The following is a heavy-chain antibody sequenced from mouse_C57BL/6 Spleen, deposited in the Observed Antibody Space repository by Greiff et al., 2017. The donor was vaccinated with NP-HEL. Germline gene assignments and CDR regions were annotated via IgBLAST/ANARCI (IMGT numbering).Heavy chain of an antibody. J-gene: IGHJ2*01. CDR1: GYTFTSYW. CDR3: ARSGYGSSYGGLFDY. Sequence: VQLQQPGAELVMPGASVKLSCKASGYTFTSYWMHWVKQRPGQGLEWIGELDPSDSYTNYNQKFKGKSTLTVDKSSSTAYMQLSSLTSEDSAVYYCARSGYGSSYGGLFDYWGQGTTLTVSS. D-gene: IGHD1-1*01. V-gene: IGHV1-69*01. CDR2: LDPSDSYT.